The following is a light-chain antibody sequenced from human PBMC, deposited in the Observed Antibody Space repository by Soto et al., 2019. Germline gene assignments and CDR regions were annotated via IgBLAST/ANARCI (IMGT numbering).Light chain of an antibody. J-gene: IGKJ1*01. Sequence: EIVLTPSPGTLSFSPVEIATLFSRASQSVSSGYLAWYQQKAGQAPRLLIYDASSRATGIPDRFSGSGSGTDFTLTISRLGPEDFAVYYCQQYGSSGTFGQGTKVDI. CDR3: QQYGSSGT. CDR2: DAS. CDR1: QSVSSGY. V-gene: IGKV3-20*01.